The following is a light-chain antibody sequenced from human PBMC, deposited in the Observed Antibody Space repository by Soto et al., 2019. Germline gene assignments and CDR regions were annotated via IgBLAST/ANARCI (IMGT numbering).Light chain of an antibody. CDR1: SSDVGGSNY. CDR3: SSYTSSSTYV. J-gene: IGLJ1*01. Sequence: QSALTQPASVSGSPGQSITISCTGTSSDVGGSNYVSWYQQHPVKAPKLIIFDVSHRPSGFSNRFSGSKSGNTASLTISGLQAEDEADYYCSSYTSSSTYVFGTGTKLTVL. V-gene: IGLV2-14*03. CDR2: DVS.